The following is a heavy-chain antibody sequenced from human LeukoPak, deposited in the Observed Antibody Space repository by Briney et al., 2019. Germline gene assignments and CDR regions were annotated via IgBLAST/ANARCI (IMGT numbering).Heavy chain of an antibody. CDR1: GYTLTELS. CDR3: ARARGTYYDFWSGYYTGTRDRYFDY. J-gene: IGHJ4*02. CDR2: FDPEDGET. V-gene: IGHV1-24*01. D-gene: IGHD3-3*01. Sequence: GASVKVSCKVSGYTLTELSMHWVRQAPGKGLEWMGGFDPEDGETIYAQKFQGRVTMTEDTSTDTAYMELSSLRSEDTAVYYCARARGTYYDFWSGYYTGTRDRYFDYWGQGTLVTVSS.